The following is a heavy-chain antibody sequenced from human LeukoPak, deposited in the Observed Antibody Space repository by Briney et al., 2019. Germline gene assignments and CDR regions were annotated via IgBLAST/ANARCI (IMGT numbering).Heavy chain of an antibody. V-gene: IGHV4-39*07. D-gene: IGHD5-12*01. CDR1: GGSISSSSYY. Sequence: SETLSLTCTVSGGSISSSSYYWGWIRQPPGKGLEWIGSIYYSGSTYYNPSLKSRVTISVDTSKNQFSLKLSSVTAADTAVYYCARAGDYSGYDYVRAFGIWGQGTMVTVSS. CDR2: IYYSGST. J-gene: IGHJ3*02. CDR3: ARAGDYSGYDYVRAFGI.